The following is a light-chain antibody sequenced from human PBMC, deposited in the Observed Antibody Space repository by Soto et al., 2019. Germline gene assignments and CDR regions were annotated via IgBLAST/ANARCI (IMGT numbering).Light chain of an antibody. CDR1: QSISTW. CDR3: QKYNTSPLT. Sequence: DIQMTQSPSTLSASVGDRVTITCRASQSISTWLAWYQQKPGKAPKLLIYKASSLEGGVPSRFSGSGSGTEFNITVSSLQPDAFETYYCQKYNTSPLTFGGGTTVEIK. J-gene: IGKJ4*01. CDR2: KAS. V-gene: IGKV1-5*03.